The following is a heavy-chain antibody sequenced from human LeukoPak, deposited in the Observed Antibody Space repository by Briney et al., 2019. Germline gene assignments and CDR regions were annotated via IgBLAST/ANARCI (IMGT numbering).Heavy chain of an antibody. V-gene: IGHV3-30*02. CDR3: ARDIGPLDY. J-gene: IGHJ4*02. D-gene: IGHD2-15*01. CDR1: GFTFGTYG. Sequence: GGSLRLSCAASGFTFGTYGMHWVRQAPGKGLQWVAFIRYDVNNKYYEDSVKGRFTISRDNSKNTLYLQMNRLRVEDTAVYYCARDIGPLDYWGQGTLVTVSS. CDR2: IRYDVNNK.